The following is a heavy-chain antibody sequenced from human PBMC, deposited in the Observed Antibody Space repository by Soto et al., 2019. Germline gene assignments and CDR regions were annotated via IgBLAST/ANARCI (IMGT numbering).Heavy chain of an antibody. Sequence: GGSLRLSCAASGFPFSNAWMSWVRQAPGKGLEWVGRIKSKTDGGTTDYAAPVKGRFTIARDDSKNTLSLQMNSLKTEDTAVYYCTTAPKRDYFDYWGQGSLVTVSS. CDR2: IKSKTDGGTT. V-gene: IGHV3-15*01. CDR1: GFPFSNAW. J-gene: IGHJ4*02. CDR3: TTAPKRDYFDY.